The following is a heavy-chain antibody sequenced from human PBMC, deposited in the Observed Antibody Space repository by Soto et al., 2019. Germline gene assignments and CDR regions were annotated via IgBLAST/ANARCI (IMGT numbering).Heavy chain of an antibody. J-gene: IGHJ5*02. CDR3: ARGLTGRIRLDP. Sequence: SETLSLTCAVSGGSISSGGYSWSWIRQPPGKGLEWIGYIYHSGSTYYNPSLKSRVTISVDRSKNQFSLKLSSVTAADTAVHYCARGLTGRIRLDPWGQGTLVTVSS. CDR2: IYHSGST. CDR1: GGSISSGGYS. V-gene: IGHV4-30-2*01. D-gene: IGHD7-27*01.